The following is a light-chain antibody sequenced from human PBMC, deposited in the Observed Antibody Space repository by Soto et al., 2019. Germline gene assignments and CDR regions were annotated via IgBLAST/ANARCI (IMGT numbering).Light chain of an antibody. CDR1: SSDVGGYNF. CDR3: SSYTSISTYV. CDR2: DAT. J-gene: IGLJ1*01. Sequence: QSALNQPASVSGSPGQSITISCTGTSSDVGGYNFVSWYQQHPDKAPKLMIYDATNRPSGVSNRFSGSKSGNTASLTISGLQAEDEADYYCSSYTSISTYVSGTGTKVTVL. V-gene: IGLV2-14*01.